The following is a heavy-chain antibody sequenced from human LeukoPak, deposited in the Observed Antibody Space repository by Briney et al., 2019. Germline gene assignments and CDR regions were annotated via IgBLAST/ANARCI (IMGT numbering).Heavy chain of an antibody. CDR3: ARGLGATVVNLDY. V-gene: IGHV4-39*01. CDR2: IYYSGST. J-gene: IGHJ4*02. Sequence: SETLSLTCTVSGGSISSSSYYWGWIRQPPGKGLGWIGSIYYSGSTCYNPSLKSRVTISVDTSKNQFSLKLSSVTAADTAVYYCARGLGATVVNLDYWGQGTLVTVSS. D-gene: IGHD1-26*01. CDR1: GGSISSSSYY.